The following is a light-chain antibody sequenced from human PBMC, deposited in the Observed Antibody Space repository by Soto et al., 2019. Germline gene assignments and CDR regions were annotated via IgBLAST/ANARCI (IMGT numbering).Light chain of an antibody. CDR1: SSNIGSNS. Sequence: QSVLTQPPSASGTPGQRVTLSCSGNSSNIGSNSVNWYQQLPGTAPKLLLYSSNQRPSGVPDRFSGSKSGTSASLAISGLQSEDEADYYCAAWDDSLNGVVFGGGTKLTVL. CDR2: SSN. V-gene: IGLV1-44*01. CDR3: AAWDDSLNGVV. J-gene: IGLJ2*01.